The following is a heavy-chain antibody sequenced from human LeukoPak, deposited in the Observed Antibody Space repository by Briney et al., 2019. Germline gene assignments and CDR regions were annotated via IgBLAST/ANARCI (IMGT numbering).Heavy chain of an antibody. J-gene: IGHJ4*02. CDR3: ARTYYFDSSGYFGY. CDR1: GRSISNYY. V-gene: IGHV4-59*01. Sequence: SETLSLTCTVSGRSISNYYWSWIRQPPGKGLEWIGYIYYSGSTNYNPSLKSRVTISVDTSKNQFSLKLRSVTAADTAVYYCARTYYFDSSGYFGYWGQGTLVTVSS. CDR2: IYYSGST. D-gene: IGHD3-22*01.